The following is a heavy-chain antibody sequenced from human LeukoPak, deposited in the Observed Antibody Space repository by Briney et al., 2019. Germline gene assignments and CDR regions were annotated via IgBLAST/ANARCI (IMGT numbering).Heavy chain of an antibody. D-gene: IGHD2-2*01. J-gene: IGHJ4*01. CDR3: ARHSYCCNTRRYFAY. Sequence: SETLSFTCTVSGGSISSSSYYWGWIRQPPGKGLEWIGSIYYSGSTYYNPSLKSRVTISVGTSKNQFSLKLSSVTAADTAVYYFARHSYCCNTRRYFAYWGQGTLVNGSS. V-gene: IGHV4-39*01. CDR2: IYYSGST. CDR1: GGSISSSSYY.